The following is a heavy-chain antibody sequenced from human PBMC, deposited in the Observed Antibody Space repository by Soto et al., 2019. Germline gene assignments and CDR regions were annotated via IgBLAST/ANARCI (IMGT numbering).Heavy chain of an antibody. V-gene: IGHV3-13*05. CDR2: ISAAGDP. J-gene: IGHJ6*02. CDR3: ARTDRDFYGLDV. Sequence: EVQLVESGGGLVQPGGSLRLSCEASGFTFRNYDMHWVRQGTGKGLEWVSGISAAGDPDYADSVEGRFTISRENAQNSFFLQMNSLRVGDTAVYYSARTDRDFYGLDVWGQGTMVIVS. CDR1: GFTFRNYD.